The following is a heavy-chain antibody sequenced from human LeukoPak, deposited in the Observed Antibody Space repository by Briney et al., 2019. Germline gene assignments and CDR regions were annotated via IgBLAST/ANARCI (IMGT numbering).Heavy chain of an antibody. V-gene: IGHV4-38-2*02. CDR1: GYSISSGYY. J-gene: IGHJ4*02. CDR3: ARFVRLYSSLD. Sequence: SETLSLTCTVSGYSISSGYYWGWIRQPPGKGLEWIGSIYHSGSTYYNPSLKSRVTISVDTSKNQFSLKLSSVTAADAAVYYWARFVRLYSSLDWGQGTLVTVSS. D-gene: IGHD6-13*01. CDR2: IYHSGST.